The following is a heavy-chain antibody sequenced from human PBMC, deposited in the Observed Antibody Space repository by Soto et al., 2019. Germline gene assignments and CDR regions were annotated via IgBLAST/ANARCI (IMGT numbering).Heavy chain of an antibody. D-gene: IGHD2-21*02. CDR3: ASKRLYFYGLDV. CDR1: GFSLSTSW. CDR2: IMQDGSDK. J-gene: IGHJ6*02. Sequence: EVQLVESGGGLVQPGGSLRLSCTAYGFSLSTSWMTWVRQAPGKGLEWVANIMQDGSDKYYVDSVKGRFTISRDNAKNSRYLQMTSWRAEDTAVYYCASKRLYFYGLDVWGQGTTVTVSS. V-gene: IGHV3-7*01.